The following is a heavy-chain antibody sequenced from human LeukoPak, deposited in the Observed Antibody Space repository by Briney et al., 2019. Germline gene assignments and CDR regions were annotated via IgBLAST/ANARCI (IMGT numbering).Heavy chain of an antibody. D-gene: IGHD3-3*01. J-gene: IGHJ6*03. Sequence: PSETLSLTCTVSGGSISSYYWSWIRQPPGKGLEWIGYIYYSGSTNYNPSLKSRVTISVDTSKNQFSLKLSSVTAADTAVYYCARAVSYYDFWSGYVPRRYYYYYMDVWGKGTTVTVSS. CDR2: IYYSGST. V-gene: IGHV4-59*01. CDR1: GGSISSYY. CDR3: ARAVSYYDFWSGYVPRRYYYYYMDV.